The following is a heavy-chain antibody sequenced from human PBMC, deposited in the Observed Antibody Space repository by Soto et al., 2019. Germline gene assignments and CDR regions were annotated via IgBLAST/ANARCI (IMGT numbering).Heavy chain of an antibody. V-gene: IGHV1-3*01. J-gene: IGHJ4*02. Sequence: ASVKVSCKASGYTFTSYAMHWVRQAPGQRLEWMGWINAGNGNTKYSQKFQGRVTITRDTSASTAYMELSSLRSEDTAVYYCARVRRAYGDYGRLYFDYWGQGTLVTVSS. CDR2: INAGNGNT. CDR1: GYTFTSYA. D-gene: IGHD4-17*01. CDR3: ARVRRAYGDYGRLYFDY.